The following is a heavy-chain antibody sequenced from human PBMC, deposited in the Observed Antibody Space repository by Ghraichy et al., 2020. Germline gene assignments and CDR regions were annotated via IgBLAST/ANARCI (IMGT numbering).Heavy chain of an antibody. CDR1: GGSISSSSYY. J-gene: IGHJ2*01. Sequence: SETLSLTCTVSGGSISSSSYYWGWIRQPPGKGLEWIGSIYYSGSTYYNPSLKSRVTISVDTSKNQFSLKLSSVTAADTAVYYCARHGQSPGWYFDLWGRGTLVTVSS. CDR2: IYYSGST. CDR3: ARHGQSPGWYFDL. D-gene: IGHD6-19*01. V-gene: IGHV4-39*01.